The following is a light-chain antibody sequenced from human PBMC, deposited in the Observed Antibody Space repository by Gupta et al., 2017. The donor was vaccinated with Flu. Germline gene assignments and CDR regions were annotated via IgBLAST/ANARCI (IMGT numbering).Light chain of an antibody. CDR1: SSDVGSSNR. CDR2: DVT. J-gene: IGLJ1*01. Sequence: QSAPTQPRSVSGSPGQSVTISCTGTSSDVGSSNRVSWYQQRPGKAPKLILYDVTERPSVVPDRFSGSKSGNTASLSISGLQADDEADYYCSSHAGRVTWVFGTGTTVTVL. V-gene: IGLV2-11*01. CDR3: SSHAGRVTWV.